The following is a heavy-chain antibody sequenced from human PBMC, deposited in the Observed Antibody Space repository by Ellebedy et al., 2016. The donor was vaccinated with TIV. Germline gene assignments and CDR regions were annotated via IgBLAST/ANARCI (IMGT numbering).Heavy chain of an antibody. CDR2: IKQDGSEK. V-gene: IGHV3-7*01. CDR1: GFTFSSYW. Sequence: GESLKISXAASGFTFSSYWMSWVRQAPGKGLEWVANIKQDGSEKYYVDSVKGRFTISRDNAKNSLYLQMNSLRAEDTAVYYCAKDSWVELPMIVVVITRLSDYWGQGTLVTVSS. J-gene: IGHJ4*02. CDR3: AKDSWVELPMIVVVITRLSDY. D-gene: IGHD3-22*01.